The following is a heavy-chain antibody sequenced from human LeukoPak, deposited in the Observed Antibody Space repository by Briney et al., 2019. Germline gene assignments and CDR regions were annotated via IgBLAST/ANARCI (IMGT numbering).Heavy chain of an antibody. CDR3: ARDGGYCGGDCYSSYYYYYMDV. J-gene: IGHJ6*03. Sequence: PGGSLRLSCAASGFTVSSNYMSWVRQAPGKGLEWVANIKQDGSEKYYVDSVKGRFTISRDNAKNSLYLQMNSLRAEDRAVYYCARDGGYCGGDCYSSYYYYYMDVWGKGTTVTISS. D-gene: IGHD2-21*02. V-gene: IGHV3-7*03. CDR1: GFTVSSNY. CDR2: IKQDGSEK.